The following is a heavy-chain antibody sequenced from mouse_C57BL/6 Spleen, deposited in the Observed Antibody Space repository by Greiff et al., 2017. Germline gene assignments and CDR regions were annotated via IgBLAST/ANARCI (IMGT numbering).Heavy chain of an antibody. Sequence: QVQLQQSGAELVKPGASVKLSCKASGYTFTSYWMHWVKQRPGRGLEWIGRIDPNSGSTKYNEKFKCKATLTVDKPSSTAYMQRSGLTSEDSAVYYCARSDGYYGFPFAYWGQGTLVTVSA. D-gene: IGHD2-3*01. CDR2: IDPNSGST. CDR1: GYTFTSYW. J-gene: IGHJ3*01. V-gene: IGHV1-72*01. CDR3: ARSDGYYGFPFAY.